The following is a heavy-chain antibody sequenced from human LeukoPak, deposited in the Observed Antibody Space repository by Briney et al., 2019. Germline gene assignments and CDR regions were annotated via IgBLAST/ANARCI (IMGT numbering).Heavy chain of an antibody. Sequence: SVKVSCRASGGTFSSYAISWVRQAPGQGLEWMGGIIPIFGTANYAQKFQGRVTITTDESTSTAYMELSSLRSEDTAVYYCARSRELWFGELFYDYWGQGTLVTVSS. CDR1: GGTFSSYA. V-gene: IGHV1-69*05. J-gene: IGHJ4*02. CDR3: ARSRELWFGELFYDY. D-gene: IGHD3-10*01. CDR2: IIPIFGTA.